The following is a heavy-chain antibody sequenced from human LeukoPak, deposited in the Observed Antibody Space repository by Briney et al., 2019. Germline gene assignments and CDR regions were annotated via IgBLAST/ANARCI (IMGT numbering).Heavy chain of an antibody. D-gene: IGHD5-18*01. CDR2: ISGSSGST. CDR3: AKVAGYSYVGVYYFDY. Sequence: GGSLRLPCAASGFTFSSYAMNWVRQAPGKGLEWVSAISGSSGSTYYADSVKGRFTISRDNSKNTLYLQMNSLRAEDTAVYYCAKVAGYSYVGVYYFDYWGQGTLVTVSS. J-gene: IGHJ4*02. CDR1: GFTFSSYA. V-gene: IGHV3-23*01.